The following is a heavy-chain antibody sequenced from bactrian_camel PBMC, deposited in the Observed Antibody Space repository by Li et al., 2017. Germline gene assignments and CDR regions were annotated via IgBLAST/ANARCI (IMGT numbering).Heavy chain of an antibody. CDR2: IRADGST. V-gene: IGHV3S55*01. CDR3: NAACYYTY. Sequence: QVQLVESGGGSVQAGGSLRLSCAASGDTPTVGTCTMAWYRQAPGQGRKLVSSIRADGSTSYRDSVKGRFTISQDNSKNTVYLQIDSLKLEDTAMYYCNAACYYTYWGQGTQVTVS. D-gene: IGHD4*01. J-gene: IGHJ4*01. CDR1: GDTPTVGTCT.